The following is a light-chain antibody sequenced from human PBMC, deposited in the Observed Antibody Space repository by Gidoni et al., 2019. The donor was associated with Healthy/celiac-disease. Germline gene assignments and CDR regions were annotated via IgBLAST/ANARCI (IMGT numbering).Light chain of an antibody. Sequence: DIQMTQSPSSLSASVGDRVTITCRASPSISSYLNWYQQKPGNAPKLLIYAASSLQSGVPSRFSGSGSGTDFTLTISSLQPEDFATYYCQQSYSTPQTFGQGTKLEIK. CDR1: PSISSY. CDR2: AAS. CDR3: QQSYSTPQT. J-gene: IGKJ2*01. V-gene: IGKV1-39*01.